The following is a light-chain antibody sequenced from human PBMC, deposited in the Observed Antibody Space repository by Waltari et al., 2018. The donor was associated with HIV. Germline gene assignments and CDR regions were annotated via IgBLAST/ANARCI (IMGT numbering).Light chain of an antibody. V-gene: IGKV1-33*01. Sequence: QMTQSPPSLSRSVGDTVTITCQASPYIGGNLNWFQHKPGKAPELLTFAASYLIKGVPSRFSGSGYGTHFTFTINRLQPEDIATYFCLQFDNLPYSFGQGSKVEIK. J-gene: IGKJ2*03. CDR1: PYIGGN. CDR2: AAS. CDR3: LQFDNLPYS.